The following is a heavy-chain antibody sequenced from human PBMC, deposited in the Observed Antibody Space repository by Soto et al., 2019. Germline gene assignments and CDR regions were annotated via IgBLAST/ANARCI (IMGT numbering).Heavy chain of an antibody. CDR3: ARSLIVVVPAAPGGFDY. J-gene: IGHJ4*02. CDR1: GFTFSSYS. Sequence: GGSLRLSCAASGFTFSSYSMNWVRQAPGKGLEWVSSISSSSSYIYYADSVKGRFTISRDNAKNSLYLQMNSLRAEDTAVYYCARSLIVVVPAAPGGFDYWGQGTLVTVSS. CDR2: ISSSSSYI. V-gene: IGHV3-21*01. D-gene: IGHD2-2*01.